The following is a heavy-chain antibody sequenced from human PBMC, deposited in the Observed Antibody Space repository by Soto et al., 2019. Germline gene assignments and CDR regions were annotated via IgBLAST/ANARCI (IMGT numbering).Heavy chain of an antibody. D-gene: IGHD2-8*02. CDR2: ILVDGRT. CDR1: GFICTSYD. CDR3: AKATATGGGAFDI. J-gene: IGHJ3*02. Sequence: LRLSCAASGFICTSYDMSWVRQAPGQGLEWVSTILVDGRTFYVDSVKGRFTISRDSSQNTVYLQMNSLTAGDTALYYCAKATATGGGAFDICGQGTMVTVAS. V-gene: IGHV3-23*01.